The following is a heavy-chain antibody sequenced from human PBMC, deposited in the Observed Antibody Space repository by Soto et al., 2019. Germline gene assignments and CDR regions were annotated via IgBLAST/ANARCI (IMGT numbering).Heavy chain of an antibody. CDR1: GFTFSSYA. D-gene: IGHD6-13*01. CDR3: AGSSSSYYYYYMDV. V-gene: IGHV3-23*01. Sequence: GGSLRLSCAASGFTFSSYAMSLVRQAPGKGLEWVSAISGSGGSTYYADSVKGRFTISRDNSKNTLYLQMNSLRAEDTAVYYCAGSSSSYYYYYMDVWGKGTTVTVSS. J-gene: IGHJ6*03. CDR2: ISGSGGST.